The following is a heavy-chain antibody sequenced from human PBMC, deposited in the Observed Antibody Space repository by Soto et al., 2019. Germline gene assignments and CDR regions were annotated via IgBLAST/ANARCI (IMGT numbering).Heavy chain of an antibody. V-gene: IGHV4-30-4*01. J-gene: IGHJ3*02. D-gene: IGHD5-18*01. Sequence: QVQLQESGPGLVKPSQTLSLTCTVSGGSISSGDYYWSWIRQPPGKGLEWIGYIYYSGSTYYNPSLKSRVTVSVDTSKNQFSLKLSSVTAADTAVYYCARYSSYDLYAFDIWGQGTMVTVSS. CDR2: IYYSGST. CDR3: ARYSSYDLYAFDI. CDR1: GGSISSGDYY.